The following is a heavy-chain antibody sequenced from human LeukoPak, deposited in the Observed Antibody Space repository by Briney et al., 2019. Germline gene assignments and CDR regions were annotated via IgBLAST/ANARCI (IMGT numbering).Heavy chain of an antibody. CDR3: AGDLVGSSSWYVAEYFQH. CDR2: ISAYNGNT. CDR1: GYTFTSYG. V-gene: IGHV1-18*01. D-gene: IGHD6-13*01. Sequence: ASVKVSCKASGYTFTSYGISWVRQAPGQGLEWMGWISAYNGNTNYAQKLQGRVTMTTDTSTSTAYMELRSLRSDDTAVYYCAGDLVGSSSWYVAEYFQHWGQGTLVTVSS. J-gene: IGHJ1*01.